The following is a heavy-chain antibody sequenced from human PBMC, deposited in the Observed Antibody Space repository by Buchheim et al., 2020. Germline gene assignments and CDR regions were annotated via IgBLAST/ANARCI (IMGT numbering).Heavy chain of an antibody. V-gene: IGHV3-33*01. J-gene: IGHJ6*02. D-gene: IGHD1-26*01. CDR1: GFTFSSYG. CDR2: IWYDGSNK. CDR3: ARDRRGIRYYYYGMDV. Sequence: QVQLVESGGGVVQPGRSLRLSCAASGFTFSSYGMHWVRQAPGKGLEWVAVIWYDGSNKYYADSVKGRFTISRDNSTNTLYLQMNSLRAEDTAVYYCARDRRGIRYYYYGMDVWGQGTT.